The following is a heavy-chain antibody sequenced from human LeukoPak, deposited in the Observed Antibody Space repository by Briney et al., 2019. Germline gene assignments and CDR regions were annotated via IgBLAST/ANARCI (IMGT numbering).Heavy chain of an antibody. CDR1: GFTFSSYA. J-gene: IGHJ4*02. Sequence: GGSLRLSCAASGFTFSSYAMSWVRQAPGKGLEWVSAISGSGGSTYYADSVKGRFTISRDNSKNTLYLQMNSLRAEDTAVYYCAKEYCSSTGCYIVDYWAREPWSPSPQ. CDR2: ISGSGGST. CDR3: AKEYCSSTGCYIVDY. D-gene: IGHD2-2*02. V-gene: IGHV3-23*01.